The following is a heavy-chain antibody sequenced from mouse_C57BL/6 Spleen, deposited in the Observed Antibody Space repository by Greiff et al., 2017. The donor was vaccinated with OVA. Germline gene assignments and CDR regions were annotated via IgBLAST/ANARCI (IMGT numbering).Heavy chain of an antibody. CDR2: IYPGDGGT. CDR1: GYAFSSSW. D-gene: IGHD2-3*01. CDR3: ARERPDGYYYYFDY. Sequence: QVQLQQSGPELVKPGASVKISCKASGYAFSSSWMNWVKQRPGKGLEWIGRIYPGDGGTNYNGKFKGKATLTADKSSSTAYMQLSSLTSEDSAVYFCARERPDGYYYYFDYWGQGTTRTVSS. J-gene: IGHJ2*01. V-gene: IGHV1-82*01.